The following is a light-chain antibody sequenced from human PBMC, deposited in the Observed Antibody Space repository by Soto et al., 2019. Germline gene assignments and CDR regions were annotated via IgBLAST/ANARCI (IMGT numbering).Light chain of an antibody. J-gene: IGKJ2*01. Sequence: DIQMTQSPSSLSASVGDRVTITCRASQSISSHLNWYQQKPGKAPKPLIYAASSLQSGVPSRFSGSGSGTDFTLTISSLQPEDFATYYCQQSYSTPYTFGQGTKLEIK. CDR1: QSISSH. V-gene: IGKV1-39*01. CDR3: QQSYSTPYT. CDR2: AAS.